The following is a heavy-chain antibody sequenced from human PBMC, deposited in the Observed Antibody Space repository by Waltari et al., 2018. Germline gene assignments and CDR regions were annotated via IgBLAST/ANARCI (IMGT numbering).Heavy chain of an antibody. CDR1: GFTFSSYS. V-gene: IGHV3-21*01. Sequence: EVQLVESGGGLVKPGGSLRLSCAASGFTFSSYSMNWVRQAPGKGLEWVSSISSSSSYIYYADSVKGRFTISRDNAKNSLYLQMNSLRAEDTAVYYCARDARYYDSSGYYPPWGQGTLVTVSS. D-gene: IGHD3-22*01. J-gene: IGHJ5*02. CDR3: ARDARYYDSSGYYPP. CDR2: ISSSSSYI.